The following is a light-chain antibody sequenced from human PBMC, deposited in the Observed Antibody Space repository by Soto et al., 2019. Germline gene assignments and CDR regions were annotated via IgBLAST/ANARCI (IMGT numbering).Light chain of an antibody. CDR1: QGVTTN. CDR3: QQRSSWPLT. CDR2: GAY. Sequence: EIVMTQSPASLSVSPGERVTLSCRAGQGVTTNFAWYQQKSGQSPRLLIYGAYRRATGTPDRISGSGSGTDFTLTISTLEPEDFAVYYCQQRSSWPLTFGGGTKVDIK. V-gene: IGKV3D-11*01. J-gene: IGKJ4*01.